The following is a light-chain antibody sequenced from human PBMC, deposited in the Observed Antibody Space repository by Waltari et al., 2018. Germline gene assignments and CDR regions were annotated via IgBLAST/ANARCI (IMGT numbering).Light chain of an antibody. V-gene: IGLV2-23*02. Sequence: QSALTQPASVSGSPGQSITISCTGTSSDVGSYNLVSWYQHHPGEAPKLMLYDVNKRPSGVYNRFSGSKAGNTASLTSSGLQAEDEADYYCCSYAGSSTLFGGGTKLTVL. J-gene: IGLJ3*02. CDR1: SSDVGSYNL. CDR3: CSYAGSSTL. CDR2: DVN.